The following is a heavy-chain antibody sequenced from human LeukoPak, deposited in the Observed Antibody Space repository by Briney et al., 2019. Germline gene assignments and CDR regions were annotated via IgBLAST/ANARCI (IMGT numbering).Heavy chain of an antibody. CDR3: ARGHNWNDYFDP. D-gene: IGHD1-20*01. CDR2: IHSTGST. CDR1: SGSMGNYY. Sequence: SETLSLTCTVSSGSMGNYYWTWIRQPAGKGLEWVGRIHSTGSTTYNPSLKSRVSLSLDTSKNQFSLKVTSVTAADTAVYYCARGHNWNDYFDPWGQGTLVTVSS. V-gene: IGHV4-4*07. J-gene: IGHJ5*02.